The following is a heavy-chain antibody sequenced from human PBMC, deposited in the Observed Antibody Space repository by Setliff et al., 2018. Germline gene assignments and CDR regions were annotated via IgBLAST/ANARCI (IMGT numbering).Heavy chain of an antibody. CDR3: ASPPIRQYNYYMDV. V-gene: IGHV3-48*03. J-gene: IGHJ6*04. CDR2: ISSIGRLI. D-gene: IGHD1-20*01. Sequence: GGSLRLSCSGSGFNFSNYEINWVRQAPGKGLEWISYISSIGRLIHYADSVKGRFTVFRGNAGNSVHLQMNNLGVDDAAIYCCASPPIRQYNYYMDVWGKGTTVTVSS. CDR1: GFNFSNYE.